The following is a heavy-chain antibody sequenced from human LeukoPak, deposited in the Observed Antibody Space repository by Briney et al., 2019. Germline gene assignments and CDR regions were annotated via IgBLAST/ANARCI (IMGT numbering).Heavy chain of an antibody. D-gene: IGHD2-15*01. CDR1: GYTFSGYY. CDR2: INPNSGGT. CDR3: ARGYCSGGSCYSVENWFDP. V-gene: IGHV1-2*02. Sequence: ASVKVSCKASGYTFSGYYMYWVRQAPGQGLEWMGWINPNSGGTNYAQNFQGRVTMTRDTSISTAYMELSRLRSDDTAVYYCARGYCSGGSCYSVENWFDPWGQGTLVTVSS. J-gene: IGHJ5*02.